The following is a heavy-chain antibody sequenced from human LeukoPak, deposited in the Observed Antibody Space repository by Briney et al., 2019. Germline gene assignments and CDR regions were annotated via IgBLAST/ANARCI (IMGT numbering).Heavy chain of an antibody. CDR1: GYTFTGYY. D-gene: IGHD3-3*01. Sequence: ASVKVSCKASGYTFTGYYMHWVRQAPGQGLEWMGWINPNSGGTNYAQKFQGRVTMTRDTSISTAYMELSRLRSDDTAVYYCAREDFWSGYYGYWGQGTLVTVSS. V-gene: IGHV1-2*02. J-gene: IGHJ4*02. CDR3: AREDFWSGYYGY. CDR2: INPNSGGT.